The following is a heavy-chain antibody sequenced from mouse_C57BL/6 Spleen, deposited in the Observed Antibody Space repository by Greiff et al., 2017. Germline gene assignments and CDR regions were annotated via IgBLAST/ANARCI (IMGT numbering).Heavy chain of an antibody. V-gene: IGHV1-53*01. D-gene: IGHD6-1*01. CDR3: ARECRKVYYAMDN. CDR1: GYTFTSYW. CDR2: INPSNGGT. J-gene: IGHJ4*01. Sequence: QVQLQQSGPELVKPGASVKLSCKASGYTFTSYWMHWVKQRPGQGLEWIGNINPSNGGTIYNQKFKSKATLTVAKSSSTAYMQLRSLTSEDTAVXNCARECRKVYYAMDNGGKGTSVMVSS.